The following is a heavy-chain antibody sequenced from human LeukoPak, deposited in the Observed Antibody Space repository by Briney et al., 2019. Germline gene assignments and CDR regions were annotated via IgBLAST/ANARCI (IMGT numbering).Heavy chain of an antibody. J-gene: IGHJ4*02. CDR2: IYHSGST. CDR1: GGSISSGGYY. CDR3: ARETSLAGFASGLGFNY. D-gene: IGHD6-19*01. V-gene: IGHV4-30-2*01. Sequence: SQTLSLTCTVSGGSISSGGYYWSWIRQPPGKGLEWIGYIYHSGSTYYNPSLKSRVTMSIDTSKNHFSLKLTSVTAADTATYYCARETSLAGFASGLGFNYWGQGILVSVSS.